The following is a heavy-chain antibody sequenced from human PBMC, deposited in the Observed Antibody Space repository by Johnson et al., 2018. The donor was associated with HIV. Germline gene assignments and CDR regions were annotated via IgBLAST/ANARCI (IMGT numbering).Heavy chain of an antibody. CDR2: ISYDGNNK. CDR3: ARGVKQQLNVVDAFDI. CDR1: GFTVTNKY. V-gene: IGHV3-30*13. J-gene: IGHJ3*02. D-gene: IGHD6-13*01. Sequence: QMLLVESGGGLVQPGGSLRLSCAASGFTVTNKYMSWVRQAPGKGLEWVAVISYDGNNKYSADSVKGRFTISRDNSRNRLYIQMNSLRVEDTGVYYCARGVKQQLNVVDAFDIWGQGTKVTVSS.